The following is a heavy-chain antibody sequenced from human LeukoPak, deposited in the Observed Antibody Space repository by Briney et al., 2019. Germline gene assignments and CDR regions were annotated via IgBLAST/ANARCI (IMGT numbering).Heavy chain of an antibody. V-gene: IGHV4-31*03. Sequence: NPSQTLSLTCTVSGGSISSGGYYWSWIRQHPGKGLEWIGYIYYSGRTYYNPSLKSRVTISVDTSKNQFSLKLRSVTAADTAVYYCARSLTGPSDAFDIWGQGTMVTVSS. CDR2: IYYSGRT. D-gene: IGHD7-27*01. CDR3: ARSLTGPSDAFDI. J-gene: IGHJ3*02. CDR1: GGSISSGGYY.